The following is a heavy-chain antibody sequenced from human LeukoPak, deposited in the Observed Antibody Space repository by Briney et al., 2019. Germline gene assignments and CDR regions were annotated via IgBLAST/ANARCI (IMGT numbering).Heavy chain of an antibody. D-gene: IGHD5-12*01. V-gene: IGHV1-18*01. CDR3: ARSSLGTITAGPFDY. CDR2: ISGYNGNT. CDR1: GYTFSSYG. Sequence: ASVKVSCKASGYTFSSYGIAWVRQAPGQGLEWMGWISGYNGNTNCAQKLQGRVSMTTDTSTTTTYMELRSLTSDDTALYYCARSSLGTITAGPFDYWGRGTLVTVSS. J-gene: IGHJ4*02.